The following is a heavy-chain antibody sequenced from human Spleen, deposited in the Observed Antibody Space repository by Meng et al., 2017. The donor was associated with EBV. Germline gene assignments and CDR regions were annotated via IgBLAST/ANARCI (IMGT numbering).Heavy chain of an antibody. CDR1: DGSISSGSYY. V-gene: IGHV4-30-4*01. CDR2: IYHSGTV. CDR3: ARVSVQWLRFDS. D-gene: IGHD6-19*01. J-gene: IGHJ5*01. Sequence: QVQLQESGPGLVKPSQTLSLPCSVSDGSISSGSYYWSWIRQAPGKGLEWIGYIYHSGTVYYNPSLKSRVSLLLDMSKNQFSVKLTSVTAADTAVYYCARVSVQWLRFDSWGQGTLVTVSS.